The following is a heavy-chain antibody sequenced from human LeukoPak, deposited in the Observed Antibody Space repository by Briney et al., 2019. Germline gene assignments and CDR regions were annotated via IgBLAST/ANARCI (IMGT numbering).Heavy chain of an antibody. Sequence: PSETLSLTCAVYGGSFSGYYWSWIRQPPGKGLEGIGEINHSGSTNYNPSLKSRVTISVDTSKNQFSLKLSSVTAADTAVYYCARGPRSKAVYYYDSSGLNYWGQGTLVTVSS. J-gene: IGHJ4*02. CDR3: ARGPRSKAVYYYDSSGLNY. CDR1: GGSFSGYY. V-gene: IGHV4-34*01. CDR2: INHSGST. D-gene: IGHD3-22*01.